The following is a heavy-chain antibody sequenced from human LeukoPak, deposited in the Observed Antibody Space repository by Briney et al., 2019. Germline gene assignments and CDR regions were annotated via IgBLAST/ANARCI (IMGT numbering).Heavy chain of an antibody. CDR1: GFTFSTYS. J-gene: IGHJ1*01. CDR3: ARGGSTSSSSHFHH. CDR2: ISGSSSFI. V-gene: IGHV3-21*01. Sequence: GGSLRLSCAASGFTFSTYSKNWVRQAPGKGLEWVSSISGSSSFIYYADSVKGRFTISRDNAKNSLYLQMNSLRGEDTAVYYCARGGSTSSSSHFHHWGQGTLVTVSS. D-gene: IGHD6-6*01.